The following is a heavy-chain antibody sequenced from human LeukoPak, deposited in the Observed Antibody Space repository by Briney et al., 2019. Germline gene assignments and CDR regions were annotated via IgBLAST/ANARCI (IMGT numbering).Heavy chain of an antibody. CDR3: ARDRQQLVRGWFDP. CDR1: GYTFTGYY. CDR2: INPNSGGT. V-gene: IGHV1-2*02. D-gene: IGHD6-13*01. J-gene: IGHJ5*02. Sequence: ASVKVSCKASGYTFTGYYMHWVPQAPGQGLEWMGWINPNSGGTNYAQKFQGRVTMTRDTSISTAYMELSRLRSDDTAVYYCARDRQQLVRGWFDPWGQGTLVTVSS.